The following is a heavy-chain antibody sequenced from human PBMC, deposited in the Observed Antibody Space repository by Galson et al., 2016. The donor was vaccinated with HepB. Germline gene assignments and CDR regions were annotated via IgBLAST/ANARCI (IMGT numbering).Heavy chain of an antibody. CDR3: AKHVSVMVAAGPYFQH. J-gene: IGHJ1*01. CDR1: GFTSNNYA. V-gene: IGHV3-23*01. CDR2: ISGSGGRT. D-gene: IGHD6-19*01. Sequence: SLRLSCAASGFTSNNYALSWVRQAPGEGLEWVSAISGSGGRTYHADSVRGRFTISRDNSKNTLFLKMNSLRAEDTAVYYCAKHVSVMVAAGPYFQHWGQGTLVTVSS.